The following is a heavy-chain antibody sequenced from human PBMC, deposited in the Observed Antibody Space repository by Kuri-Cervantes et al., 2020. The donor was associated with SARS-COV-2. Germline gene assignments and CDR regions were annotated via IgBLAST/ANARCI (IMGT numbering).Heavy chain of an antibody. V-gene: IGHV3-33*01. D-gene: IGHD6-13*01. CDR2: IWYDGSNK. J-gene: IGHJ6*02. CDR1: GFTFSSYG. Sequence: LSLTCAASGFTFSSYGMHWVRQAPGKGLEWVAVIWYDGSNKYYADSVKGRFTISRDNSKNTLYLQMNSLRAEDTAVYYCARERIAAAGTSYYYYGMDVWGQGTTVTVSS. CDR3: ARERIAAAGTSYYYYGMDV.